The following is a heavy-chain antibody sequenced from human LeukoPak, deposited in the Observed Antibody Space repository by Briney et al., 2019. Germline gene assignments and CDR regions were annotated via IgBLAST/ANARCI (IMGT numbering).Heavy chain of an antibody. V-gene: IGHV3-23*01. CDR3: AKDLQDYFDY. J-gene: IGHJ4*02. CDR1: GFNFNSYA. CDR2: ISGSGGST. Sequence: GGSLRLSCAASGFNFNSYALNWVRQAPGRGLEWVSAISGSGGSTYYADSVEGRFTISRDNSKNTLYLQMNSLRAEDTAVYYCAKDLQDYFDYWGQGTLVTVSS.